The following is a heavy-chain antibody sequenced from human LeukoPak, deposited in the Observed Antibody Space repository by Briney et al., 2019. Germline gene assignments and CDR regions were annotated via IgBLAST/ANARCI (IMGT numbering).Heavy chain of an antibody. CDR3: AKDGSRGETYYYDSSGYY. CDR1: GFTFSSYG. J-gene: IGHJ4*02. V-gene: IGHV3-30*18. Sequence: PGGSLRLSCATSGFTFSSYGMHWVRQAPGKGLEWVAVISYDGSNKYYADSVKGRFTISRDNSKNTLYLQMNSLRAEDTAVYYCAKDGSRGETYYYDSSGYYWGQGTLVTVSS. D-gene: IGHD3-22*01. CDR2: ISYDGSNK.